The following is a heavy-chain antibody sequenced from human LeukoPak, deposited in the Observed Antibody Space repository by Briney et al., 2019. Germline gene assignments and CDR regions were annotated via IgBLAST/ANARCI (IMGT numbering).Heavy chain of an antibody. CDR2: IFPNSGGT. D-gene: IGHD3-22*01. CDR3: ARGDYYDSSGYNY. J-gene: IGHJ4*02. V-gene: IGHV1-2*02. Sequence: GASVKVSCKASGYTFTNYYLHWVRQAPGQGLEWLGWIFPNSGGTKYAQNFQGRFTMTRDTSISTAYMELSRLRSDDTAVYYCARGDYYDSSGYNYWGQGTLVTVSS. CDR1: GYTFTNYY.